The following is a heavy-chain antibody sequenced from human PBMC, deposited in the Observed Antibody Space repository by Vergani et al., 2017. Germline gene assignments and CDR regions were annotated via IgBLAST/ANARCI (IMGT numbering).Heavy chain of an antibody. CDR2: IYYSGST. CDR3: ARAVYGSHYMDV. V-gene: IGHV4-59*01. CDR1: GGSISSYY. J-gene: IGHJ6*03. D-gene: IGHD3-10*01. Sequence: QVQLQESGPGLVKPSETLSLTCTVSGGSISSYYWTWIRQSPGKGLEWIGYIYYSGSTNYNPSLKSRVTISVDTSKNQFSLKLSSVTAADTAVYYCARAVYGSHYMDVWGKGTTVTVSS.